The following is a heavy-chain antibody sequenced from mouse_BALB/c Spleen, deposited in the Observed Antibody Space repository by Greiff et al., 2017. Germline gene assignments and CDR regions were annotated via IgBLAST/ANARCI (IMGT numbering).Heavy chain of an antibody. J-gene: IGHJ2*01. V-gene: IGHV5-6-5*01. CDR3: ARGHYGYDEHYDFDD. D-gene: IGHD2-14*01. CDR2: ISSGGST. CDR1: GFTFSSYA. Sequence: VLLVESGGGLVKPGGSLQLSCAASGFTFSSYAMSWVRPTPEKRLEWVASISSGGSTYYPDSVKGRFTISRDNARNILYLQMSSLMSEDTAMYYCARGHYGYDEHYDFDDWGQGTTLTVSS.